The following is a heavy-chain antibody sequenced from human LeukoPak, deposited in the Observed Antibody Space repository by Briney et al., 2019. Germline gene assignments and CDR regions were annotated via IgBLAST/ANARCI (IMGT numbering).Heavy chain of an antibody. Sequence: MPSETLSLTCAVSGGSISSSNWWSWVRQPPGKELARIGEIYHSGSTNYNPSLKSRVTISVDKSKNQFSLKLSSVTAADTAVYYCARDPLTEELPIDYWGQGTLVTVSS. J-gene: IGHJ4*02. CDR3: ARDPLTEELPIDY. CDR2: IYHSGST. V-gene: IGHV4-4*02. CDR1: GGSISSSNW. D-gene: IGHD1-7*01.